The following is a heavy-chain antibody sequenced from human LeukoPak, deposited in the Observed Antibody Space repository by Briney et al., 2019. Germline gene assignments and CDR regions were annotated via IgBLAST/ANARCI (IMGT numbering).Heavy chain of an antibody. J-gene: IGHJ5*02. Sequence: ASVKVSCKASGYTFTGYYMHWVRQAPGQGLEWMGWINPNSGVTNYAQKFQGRVTMTRDMSISTAYMELSRLRSDDTAVYYCARDGVFSSSWYFRFDPWGQGTLVTVSS. CDR3: ARDGVFSSSWYFRFDP. CDR2: INPNSGVT. D-gene: IGHD6-13*01. V-gene: IGHV1-2*02. CDR1: GYTFTGYY.